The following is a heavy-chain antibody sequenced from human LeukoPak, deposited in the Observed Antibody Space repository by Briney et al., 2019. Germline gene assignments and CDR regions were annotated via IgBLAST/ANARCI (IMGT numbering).Heavy chain of an antibody. CDR3: ARHAYDVDTRTAQYYFDY. CDR1: GGSISSDF. V-gene: IGHV4-59*08. Sequence: PSETLSLTCTVSGGSISSDFWSWIRQPPGKGLEWIGYISYSGITNYNPSLKSRVTISVDTSKNQFSLRLRSVTAADTAVYYCARHAYDVDTRTAQYYFDYWGQGTLVTVSS. CDR2: ISYSGIT. D-gene: IGHD5-18*01. J-gene: IGHJ4*02.